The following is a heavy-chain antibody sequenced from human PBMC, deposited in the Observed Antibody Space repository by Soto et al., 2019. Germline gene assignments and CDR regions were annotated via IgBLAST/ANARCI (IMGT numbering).Heavy chain of an antibody. CDR2: INHSGST. CDR3: ARHWRDYYDSSGSYYFDY. J-gene: IGHJ4*02. CDR1: GGSISGYY. V-gene: IGHV4-34*01. D-gene: IGHD3-22*01. Sequence: SETLSLTCTVSGGSISGYYWTWIRQPPGTGLEWIGEINHSGSTNYNPSLKSRVTISVDTSKNQFSLKLSSVTAADTAVYYCARHWRDYYDSSGSYYFDYWGQGTLVTVSS.